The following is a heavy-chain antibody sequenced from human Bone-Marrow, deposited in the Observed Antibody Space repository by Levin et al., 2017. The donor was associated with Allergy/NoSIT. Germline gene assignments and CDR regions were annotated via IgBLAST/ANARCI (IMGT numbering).Heavy chain of an antibody. CDR2: IKQDGSEK. V-gene: IGHV3-7*01. CDR3: ARDAYGDYFDY. Sequence: GGSLRLSCAASGFTFSSYWMSWVRQAPGKGLEWVANIKQDGSEKYYVDSVKGRFTISRDNAKNSLYLQMNRLRAEDTAVYYCARDAYGDYFDYWGQGTLVTVSS. D-gene: IGHD4-17*01. J-gene: IGHJ4*02. CDR1: GFTFSSYW.